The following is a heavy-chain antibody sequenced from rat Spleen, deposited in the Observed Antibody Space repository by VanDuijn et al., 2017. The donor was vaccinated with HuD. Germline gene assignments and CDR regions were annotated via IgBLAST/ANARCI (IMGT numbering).Heavy chain of an antibody. V-gene: IGHV5-7*01. D-gene: IGHD5-1*01. CDR3: ARHYNWELWYFDF. Sequence: EVQLVESGGGLVQPGRSLKLSCAASGFTFSGNNMAWVRQTPKKGLEWVATINNDGRSTYYRDSVKGRFTISRENAKSTLYLQMDSLRSEDTATYYCARHYNWELWYFDFWGPGIMVTVSS. J-gene: IGHJ1*01. CDR1: GFTFSGNN. CDR2: INNDGRST.